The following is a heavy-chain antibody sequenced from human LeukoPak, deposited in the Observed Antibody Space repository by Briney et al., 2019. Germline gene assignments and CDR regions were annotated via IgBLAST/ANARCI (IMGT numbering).Heavy chain of an antibody. Sequence: QTLSLTCAISGDSVSSNSAAWNWIRQSPSRCLEWLGRTYYRSKWYNDYAVSVKSRITINPDTSKNQFSLQLNSVTPEDTAVYYCARGRRYCSSTSCYGSVDPWGQGTLVTVSS. CDR3: ARGRRYCSSTSCYGSVDP. CDR1: GDSVSSNSAA. J-gene: IGHJ5*02. V-gene: IGHV6-1*01. CDR2: TYYRSKWYN. D-gene: IGHD2-2*01.